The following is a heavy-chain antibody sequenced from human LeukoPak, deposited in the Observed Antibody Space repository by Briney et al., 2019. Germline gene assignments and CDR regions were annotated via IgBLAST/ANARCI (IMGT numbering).Heavy chain of an antibody. Sequence: GGSLRLSCAASGFTFGDYAMHWVRQAPGKGLEWVSLISGGGGRTYYADSVNGRFTISRDNSKNSLYLQMNSLRTDDTAVYYCATWAFYHSFDVWGQGTTVTVS. V-gene: IGHV3-43*02. CDR2: ISGGGGRT. D-gene: IGHD2/OR15-2a*01. CDR1: GFTFGDYA. J-gene: IGHJ6*02. CDR3: ATWAFYHSFDV.